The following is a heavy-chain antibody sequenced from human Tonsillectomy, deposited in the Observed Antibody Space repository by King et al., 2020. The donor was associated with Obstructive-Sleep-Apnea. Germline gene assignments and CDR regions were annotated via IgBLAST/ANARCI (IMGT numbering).Heavy chain of an antibody. V-gene: IGHV3-33*01. D-gene: IGHD5/OR15-5a*01. J-gene: IGHJ4*02. CDR1: GFTFSNYG. CDR2: IWSDGSYK. Sequence: VQLVESGGGVVHPGRSLRLSCAASGFTFSNYGMHWVRQAPGKGLEWVAVIWSDGSYKYYTDSMKGRFTISRDNSKNTLFLQMNSLRAEDTAVYYCTRTLFQVADQCLPPDFFDYWGRGTLVTVSS. CDR3: TRTLFQVADQCLPPDFFDY.